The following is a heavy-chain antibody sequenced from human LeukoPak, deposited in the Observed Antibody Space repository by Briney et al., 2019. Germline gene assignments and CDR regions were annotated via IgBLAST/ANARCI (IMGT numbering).Heavy chain of an antibody. V-gene: IGHV3-33*03. CDR2: IWYDGSNK. J-gene: IGHJ5*02. Sequence: PGRSLRLSCAASGFTFSSYGMHWVRQAPGKGLEWVAVIWYDGSNKYYADSVKGRFTISRDNAKNSLYLQMNSLRAEDTALYYCAKDFRYSSSWYVPWFDPWGQGTLVTVSS. CDR3: AKDFRYSSSWYVPWFDP. CDR1: GFTFSSYG. D-gene: IGHD6-13*01.